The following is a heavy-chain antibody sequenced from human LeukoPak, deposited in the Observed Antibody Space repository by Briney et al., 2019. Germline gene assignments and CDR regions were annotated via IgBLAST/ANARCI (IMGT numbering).Heavy chain of an antibody. J-gene: IGHJ6*02. V-gene: IGHV3-21*01. CDR1: GFTFSSYS. CDR2: ISSSSSYI. D-gene: IGHD3-10*01. CDR3: ARDITMVRGVSYGMDV. Sequence: KSGGSLRLSCAASGFTFSSYSMNWVRQAPGKGLEWVPSISSSSSYIYYADSVKGRFTISRDNAKNSLYLQMNSLRAEDTAVYYCARDITMVRGVSYGMDVWGQGTTVTVSS.